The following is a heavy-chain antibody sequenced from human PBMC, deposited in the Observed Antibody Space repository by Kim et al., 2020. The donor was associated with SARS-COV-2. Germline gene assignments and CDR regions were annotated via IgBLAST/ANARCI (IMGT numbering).Heavy chain of an antibody. D-gene: IGHD6-19*01. CDR3: ARAQWLVPYYYYYGMDV. CDR2: INHSGST. Sequence: SETLSLTCAVYGGSFSGYYWSWIRQPPGKGLEWIGEINHSGSTNYNPSLKSRVTISVDTSKNQFSLKLSSVTAADTAVYYCARAQWLVPYYYYYGMDVWGQGTTGTVS. J-gene: IGHJ6*02. CDR1: GGSFSGYY. V-gene: IGHV4-34*01.